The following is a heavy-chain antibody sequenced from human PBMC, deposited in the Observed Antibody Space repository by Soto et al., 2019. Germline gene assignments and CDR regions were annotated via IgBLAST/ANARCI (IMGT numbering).Heavy chain of an antibody. Sequence: XXSLRLSCAASRFTFISYAMSWVRQAPGKGLDWXSVISXSDGSSTFYAXXVKGRFTXXRDNDKNTVYLQMNSLRAEDTAVYYCARSIPGQWGQGTLVTVSS. V-gene: IGHV3-23*01. CDR2: ISXSDGSST. D-gene: IGHD2-2*02. J-gene: IGHJ4*02. CDR1: RFTFISYA. CDR3: ARSIPGQ.